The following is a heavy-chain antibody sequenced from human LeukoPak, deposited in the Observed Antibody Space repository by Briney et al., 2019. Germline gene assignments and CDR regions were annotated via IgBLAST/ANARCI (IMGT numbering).Heavy chain of an antibody. V-gene: IGHV3-23*01. CDR3: AKGYGYSSSWTSNYYFYGLDV. J-gene: IGHJ6*02. CDR2: ISDSDSGT. D-gene: IGHD6-13*01. CDR1: GFTFSTYA. Sequence: GGSLRLSCAASGFTFSTYAMSWVRQAPGKGLEWVSGISDSDSGTYYADSVKGRFTTSRDNSKNTLYLQMNSLRAEDTAVYYCAKGYGYSSSWTSNYYFYGLDVWGQGTTVTVSS.